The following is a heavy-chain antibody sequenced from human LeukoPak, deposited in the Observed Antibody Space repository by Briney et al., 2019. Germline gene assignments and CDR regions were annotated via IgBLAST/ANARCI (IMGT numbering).Heavy chain of an antibody. CDR3: ARGRRIAVAGSYWYFDL. Sequence: SETLSLTCAVYGGSFSGYYWSWIRQPPGKGLEWIGEINHSGSTNYNPSLKSRVTISVDTSKNQFSLKLSSVTAADTAVYYCARGRRIAVAGSYWYFDLWGRGTLVTVSS. J-gene: IGHJ2*01. CDR1: GGSFSGYY. D-gene: IGHD6-19*01. V-gene: IGHV4-34*01. CDR2: INHSGST.